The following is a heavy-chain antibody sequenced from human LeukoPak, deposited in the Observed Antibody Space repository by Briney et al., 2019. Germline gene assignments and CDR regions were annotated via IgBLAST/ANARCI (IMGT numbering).Heavy chain of an antibody. CDR1: HYTLTNYG. Sequence: GASVKVSCKASHYTLTNYGVNWVRQATGQGLEWMGWMNPDSGDTGYAQKFQGRVTMTRNTSISTAYMELRSLRSEDTAVYYCARGRTDYYESSGSFPALGYWGQGTLVTVSS. CDR3: ARGRTDYYESSGSFPALGY. V-gene: IGHV1-8*02. CDR2: MNPDSGDT. J-gene: IGHJ4*02. D-gene: IGHD3-22*01.